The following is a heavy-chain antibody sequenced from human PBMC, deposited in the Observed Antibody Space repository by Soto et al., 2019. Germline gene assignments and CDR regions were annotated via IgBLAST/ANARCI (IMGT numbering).Heavy chain of an antibody. CDR3: ARDRVAAAGIQPNFDY. J-gene: IGHJ4*02. V-gene: IGHV3-30-3*01. CDR2: ISYDGSNK. Sequence: GGSLRLSCAASGFTFSSYAMHWVRQAPGKGLEWVAVISYDGSNKYYADSVKGRSTISRDNSKNTLYLQMNSLRAEDTAVYYCARDRVAAAGIQPNFDYWGQGTLVTVSS. CDR1: GFTFSSYA. D-gene: IGHD6-13*01.